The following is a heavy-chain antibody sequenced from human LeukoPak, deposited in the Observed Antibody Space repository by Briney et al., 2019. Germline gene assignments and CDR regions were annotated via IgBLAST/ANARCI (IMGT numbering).Heavy chain of an antibody. D-gene: IGHD3-10*01. V-gene: IGHV4-34*01. Sequence: PSETLSLTCAVYGGSFSGYYWSWIRQPPGKGLEWIGEINHSGSTNYNPSLKSRVTISVDTSKNQFSLKLSSVTAADTAVYYCARVRYYYGSGSYLKRPGPADYWGQGTLVTVSS. CDR2: INHSGST. J-gene: IGHJ4*02. CDR1: GGSFSGYY. CDR3: ARVRYYYGSGSYLKRPGPADY.